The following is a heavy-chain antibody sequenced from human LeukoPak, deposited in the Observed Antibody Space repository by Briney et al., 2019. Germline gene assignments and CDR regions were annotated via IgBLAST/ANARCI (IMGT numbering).Heavy chain of an antibody. CDR2: INHSGST. V-gene: IGHV4-34*01. CDR3: ARAKSYYYGSGSYYKGAFDY. J-gene: IGHJ4*02. CDR1: GGSFSGYY. D-gene: IGHD3-10*01. Sequence: SETLSLTCAVYGGSFSGYYWSWIRQPPGKGLEWIGEINHSGSTNYNPSLKSRVTISVDTSKNQFSLKLSSVTAADTAVYYCARAKSYYYGSGSYYKGAFDYWGQGTLVTVSS.